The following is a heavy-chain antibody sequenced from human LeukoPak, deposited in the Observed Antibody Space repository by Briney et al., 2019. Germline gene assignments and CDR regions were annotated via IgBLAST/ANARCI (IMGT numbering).Heavy chain of an antibody. D-gene: IGHD6-6*01. CDR2: INHIGST. CDR3: ARGRGYSSSRFDY. J-gene: IGHJ4*02. Sequence: SETLSLTCAVYGGSFSGYYWSWIRQPPGKGLEWIGEINHIGSTNYNPSLKSRVTISVDTSKNQFSLKLSSVTAADTAVYYCARGRGYSSSRFDYWGQGTLVTVSS. V-gene: IGHV4-34*01. CDR1: GGSFSGYY.